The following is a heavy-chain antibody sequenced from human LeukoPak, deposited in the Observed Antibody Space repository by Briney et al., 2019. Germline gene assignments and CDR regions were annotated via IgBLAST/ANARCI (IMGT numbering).Heavy chain of an antibody. Sequence: ASVKVSCKASGYTFTTYGISWGCQAPGQGLERMGWISAYTGNTNYTQNLQGRVTMTTDTSPSTAYMELRSLRSDDTAVYYCARGGAIANDYWGQGTLVTVSS. CDR2: ISAYTGNT. D-gene: IGHD6-13*01. CDR1: GYTFTTYG. CDR3: ARGGAIANDY. J-gene: IGHJ4*02. V-gene: IGHV1-18*01.